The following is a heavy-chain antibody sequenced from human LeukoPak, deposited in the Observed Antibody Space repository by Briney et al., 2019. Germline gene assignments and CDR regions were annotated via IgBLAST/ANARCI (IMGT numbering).Heavy chain of an antibody. Sequence: SETLSLTCTVSGGSISSGDYYWSWIRQPPGKGLEWIVYIYYSGSTYYNPSLKSRVTISVDTSKNQFSLKLSSVTAADTAVYYCARRRHLGGYFDYWGQGTLVTVSS. CDR2: IYYSGST. CDR1: GGSISSGDYY. D-gene: IGHD2-15*01. J-gene: IGHJ4*02. CDR3: ARRRHLGGYFDY. V-gene: IGHV4-30-4*08.